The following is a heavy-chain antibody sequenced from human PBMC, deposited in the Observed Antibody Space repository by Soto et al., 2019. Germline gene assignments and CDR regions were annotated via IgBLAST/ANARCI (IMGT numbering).Heavy chain of an antibody. CDR2: IYTSGST. V-gene: IGHV4-4*07. D-gene: IGHD1-26*01. J-gene: IGHJ6*02. Sequence: QVQLQESGPGLVKPSETLSLTCNVSGGSIRSYYWSWVRQPAGKPLEWIGRIYTSGSTNYNPSLKSRVSMSVDTYKNQFSLEVTYVTAADTAVYYCAREGASGFGMDVWGLGTTVTVSS. CDR1: GGSIRSYY. CDR3: AREGASGFGMDV.